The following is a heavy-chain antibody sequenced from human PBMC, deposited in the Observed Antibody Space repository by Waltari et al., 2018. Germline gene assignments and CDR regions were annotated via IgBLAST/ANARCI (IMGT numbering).Heavy chain of an antibody. CDR1: GFTVGNNF. CDR2: IYSGGST. J-gene: IGHJ4*02. D-gene: IGHD1-1*01. CDR3: AKVDNVGLNNY. Sequence: EVQLVESGGDLIQPGGSLRLSCAASGFTVGNNFMGWVRQAPGKGVEWVSFIYSGGSTNYIDSVRGRFTISRDSSKNTLYLQMNSLRAEDTAVYYCAKVDNVGLNNYWGQGTLVTVSS. V-gene: IGHV3-53*01.